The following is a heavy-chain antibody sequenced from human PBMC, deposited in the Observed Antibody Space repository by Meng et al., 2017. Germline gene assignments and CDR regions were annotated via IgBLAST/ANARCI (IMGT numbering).Heavy chain of an antibody. J-gene: IGHJ4*02. D-gene: IGHD3-10*01. V-gene: IGHV3-9*03. Sequence: GGSLRLSCAVSGFTFDDYAMHWVRQAPGKGLEWVSGISWNSGSIGYADSVKGRFTISRDNAKNSLYLQMNSLRTEDMALYYCAKSYYYGSGSYVGGPFDYWGQGTLVTVSS. CDR1: GFTFDDYA. CDR3: AKSYYYGSGSYVGGPFDY. CDR2: ISWNSGSI.